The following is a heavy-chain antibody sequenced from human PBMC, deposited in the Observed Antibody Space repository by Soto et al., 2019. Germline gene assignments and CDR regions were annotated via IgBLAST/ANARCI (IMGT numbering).Heavy chain of an antibody. J-gene: IGHJ4*02. CDR3: AKEYYDLWRGTSSLYYFDY. V-gene: IGHV3-23*01. D-gene: IGHD3-3*01. CDR1: GFTFSSYA. CDR2: ISGSGGST. Sequence: GGSLRLSCAASGFTFSSYAMSWVRQAPGKGLEWVSAISGSGGSTYYADSVKGRFTISRDNSKNTLYLQMKSLRAEDTAVYYCAKEYYDLWRGTSSLYYFDYWGQGTLVTVYS.